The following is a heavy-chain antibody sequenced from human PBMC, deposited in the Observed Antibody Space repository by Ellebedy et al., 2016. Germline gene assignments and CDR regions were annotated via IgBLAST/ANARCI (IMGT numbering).Heavy chain of an antibody. V-gene: IGHV4-61*01. Sequence: SETLSLTCTVSGGSISSSSYYWSWIRQPPGKGLEWIGYIYYSGSTNYNPSLKSRVTISVDTSKNQFSLKLSSVTAADTAVYYCARGYSGYDPPDYWGQGTLVTVSS. J-gene: IGHJ4*02. CDR1: GGSISSSSYY. CDR3: ARGYSGYDPPDY. CDR2: IYYSGST. D-gene: IGHD5-12*01.